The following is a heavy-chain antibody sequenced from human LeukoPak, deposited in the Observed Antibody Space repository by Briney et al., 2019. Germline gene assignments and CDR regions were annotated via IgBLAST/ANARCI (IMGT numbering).Heavy chain of an antibody. CDR2: ISPSGTDI. CDR1: ALTFSDNY. V-gene: IGHV3-11*01. D-gene: IGHD1-14*01. CDR3: SRDPRNLDY. Sequence: GGSLRLSCAVSALTFSDNYMTWIRQAPGKGLESVSYISPSGTDISYADFVKGRFTISRDNAKNSLYLQMNGLRAEDTAVYYCSRDPRNLDYWGQGTLVTVSS. J-gene: IGHJ4*02.